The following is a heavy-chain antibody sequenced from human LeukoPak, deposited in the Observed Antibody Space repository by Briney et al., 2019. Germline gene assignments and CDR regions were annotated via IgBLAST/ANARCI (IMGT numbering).Heavy chain of an antibody. CDR2: MSYGGSNK. Sequence: GGSLRLSCAASGFTFSSYGMHWVRQAPGKGLEGVAVMSYGGSNKYYADSVKGRFTISRDNSKNTLYLQMNSLRAEDTAVYYCAKDGGSCLDYWGQGTLVTVSS. J-gene: IGHJ4*02. D-gene: IGHD2-15*01. CDR1: GFTFSSYG. V-gene: IGHV3-30*18. CDR3: AKDGGSCLDY.